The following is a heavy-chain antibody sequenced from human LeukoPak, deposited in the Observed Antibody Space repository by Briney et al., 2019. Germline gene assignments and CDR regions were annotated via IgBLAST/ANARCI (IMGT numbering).Heavy chain of an antibody. CDR3: ARDYYGSGSYYNDY. Sequence: PSETLSLTCAVYGGSFSGYYWSWIRQPPGKGLEWIGEINHSGSTNYNPSLKSRVTISVDTSKNQFSLKLSSVTAADTAVYYCARDYYGSGSYYNDYWGQGTLVPVSS. V-gene: IGHV4-34*01. CDR1: GGSFSGYY. D-gene: IGHD3-10*01. CDR2: INHSGST. J-gene: IGHJ4*02.